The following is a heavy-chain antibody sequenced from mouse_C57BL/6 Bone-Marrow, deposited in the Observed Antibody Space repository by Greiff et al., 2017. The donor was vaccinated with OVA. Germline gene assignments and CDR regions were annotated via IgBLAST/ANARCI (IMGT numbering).Heavy chain of an antibody. Sequence: VKLQQSGPGLVQPSQSLSITCTVSGFSLTSYGVHWVRQSPGKGLEWLGVIWSGGSTDYNAAFISRLSISKDNSKSQVFFKMNSLQADDTAIYYCARNWLSWFAYWGQGTLVTVSA. CDR1: GFSLTSYG. J-gene: IGHJ3*01. CDR3: ARNWLSWFAY. CDR2: IWSGGST. V-gene: IGHV2-2*01.